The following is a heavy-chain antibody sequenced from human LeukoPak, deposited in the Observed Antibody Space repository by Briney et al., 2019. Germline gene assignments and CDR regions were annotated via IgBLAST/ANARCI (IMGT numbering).Heavy chain of an antibody. J-gene: IGHJ4*02. D-gene: IGHD3-10*01. Sequence: PGGSLRLSCAASGFTVSSNYMSWVRQAPGKGLEWVSVIYSGGSTYYEDSVKGRFTISRDNSKNKLYLQMNSLRDEDTAVYYCAREYRGEYYFAYWGQGTLVTVSS. CDR2: IYSGGST. CDR1: GFTVSSNY. CDR3: AREYRGEYYFAY. V-gene: IGHV3-66*01.